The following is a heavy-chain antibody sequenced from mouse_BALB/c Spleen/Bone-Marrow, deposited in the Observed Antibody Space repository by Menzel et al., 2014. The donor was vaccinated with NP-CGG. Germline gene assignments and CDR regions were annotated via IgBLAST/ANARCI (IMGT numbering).Heavy chain of an antibody. CDR3: SREITRYAVDY. CDR2: INPGSGGV. CDR1: GYAFPNYW. Sequence: QVQLQQSGAELVRPGTSVKVSCKASGYAFPNYWIEWVKQRPGQGLEWIGVINPGSGGVNYNEKFKGKATLTADKSSSTAYIQLSSLTSDDSAVYFCSREITRYAVDYWGQGTSVTVSS. V-gene: IGHV1-54*03. J-gene: IGHJ4*01. D-gene: IGHD2-4*01.